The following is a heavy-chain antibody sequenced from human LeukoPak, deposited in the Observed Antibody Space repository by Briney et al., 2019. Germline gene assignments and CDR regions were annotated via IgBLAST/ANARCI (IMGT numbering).Heavy chain of an antibody. J-gene: IGHJ6*03. CDR3: ARELKEMDPDDYYYYYYMDV. CDR1: GGTFSSYA. Sequence: GASVKVSCKASGGTFSSYAISWVRQAPGQGLEWMGGIIPIFGTANYAQKFQGRVTITADESTSTAYMEKSSLRSEDTAVYYCARELKEMDPDDYYYYYYMDVWGKGTTVTVSS. V-gene: IGHV1-69*01. CDR2: IIPIFGTA. D-gene: IGHD2-8*01.